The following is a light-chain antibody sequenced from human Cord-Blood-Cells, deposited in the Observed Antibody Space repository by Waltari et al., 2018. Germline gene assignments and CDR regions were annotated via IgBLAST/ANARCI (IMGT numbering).Light chain of an antibody. V-gene: IGKV1-39*01. CDR3: QQSYSTPPYS. J-gene: IGKJ2*03. CDR1: QSISSY. Sequence: DIQMTPSPSSLSASVADRVTITCRASQSISSYLNWYQQKPGKAPKLLIYAASSLQSGVPSRFSGSGSGTDFTLTISSLQPEDFATYYCQQSYSTPPYSFGQGTKLEIK. CDR2: AAS.